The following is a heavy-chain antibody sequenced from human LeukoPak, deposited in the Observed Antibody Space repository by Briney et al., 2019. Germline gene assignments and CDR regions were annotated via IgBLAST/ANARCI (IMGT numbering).Heavy chain of an antibody. V-gene: IGHV4-34*01. CDR1: GGSFSGYY. J-gene: IGHJ4*02. CDR3: ARGSWQLRN. Sequence: SETLSLTCAVFGGSFSGYYWSWIRQPPGKGLEWIGEINHSGSTNYNPSLKSRVTMSVDTSKNQFSLKLSSVTAADTAVYYCARGSWQLRNWGQGTLVTVSS. CDR2: INHSGST. D-gene: IGHD6-19*01.